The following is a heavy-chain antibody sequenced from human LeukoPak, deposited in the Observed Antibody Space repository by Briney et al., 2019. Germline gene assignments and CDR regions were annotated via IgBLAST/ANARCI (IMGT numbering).Heavy chain of an antibody. Sequence: SETLSLTCSVSGGSISSYYWSWIRQPAGKGLEWIGRIYTSGSTNYNPSLKSRVTMSVDTSKNQFSLKLSSVTAADTAVYYCARAHLLTSPYYYYYMDVWGKGTTVTVSS. CDR1: GGSISSYY. V-gene: IGHV4-4*07. J-gene: IGHJ6*03. D-gene: IGHD3-9*01. CDR2: IYTSGST. CDR3: ARAHLLTSPYYYYYMDV.